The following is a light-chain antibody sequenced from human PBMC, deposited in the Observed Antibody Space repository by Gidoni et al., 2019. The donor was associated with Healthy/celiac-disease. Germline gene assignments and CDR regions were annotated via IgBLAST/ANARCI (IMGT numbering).Light chain of an antibody. J-gene: IGKJ5*01. V-gene: IGKV3-11*01. CDR3: QQRSNWPPFT. CDR2: YAS. Sequence: IVLTKSQATLSLSPGERATLASRASQSHSSYFAWYQQKPGQAPRLLIYYASNRSTGIPARFSGSGSWTDFTPTISSLVPEDFAVYYCQQRSNWPPFTFGQGTRLEIK. CDR1: QSHSSY.